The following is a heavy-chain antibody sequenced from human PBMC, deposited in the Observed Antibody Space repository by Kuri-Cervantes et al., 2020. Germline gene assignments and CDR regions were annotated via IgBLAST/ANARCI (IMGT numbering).Heavy chain of an antibody. CDR1: GFTFSNYW. V-gene: IGHV3-73*01. J-gene: IGHJ4*02. D-gene: IGHD3-22*01. CDR2: IRSKANSYAT. Sequence: GGSLRLSCAASGFTFSNYWMHWVRQASGKGLEWVGRIRSKANSYATAYAASVKGRFTISRDDSKNTAYLQMNSLKTEDTAVYYCTRGDDYYDSSGYLGYWGQGTLVTVSS. CDR3: TRGDDYYDSSGYLGY.